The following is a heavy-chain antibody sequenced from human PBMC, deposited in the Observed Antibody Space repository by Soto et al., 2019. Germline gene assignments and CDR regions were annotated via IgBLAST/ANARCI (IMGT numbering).Heavy chain of an antibody. Sequence: VQLVQSGAEVRKPGSSVKVSCKASGGTFSRHAISWVRQAPGQGLEWMGGIIPIFGTANHAQKFQGRVTIIADESTSPVYMELSSLRSEDTAMYYCARGWGYDSNDYYYAYWGQGTLVIVSS. D-gene: IGHD3-22*01. J-gene: IGHJ4*02. CDR2: IIPIFGTA. V-gene: IGHV1-69*01. CDR1: GGTFSRHA. CDR3: ARGWGYDSNDYYYAY.